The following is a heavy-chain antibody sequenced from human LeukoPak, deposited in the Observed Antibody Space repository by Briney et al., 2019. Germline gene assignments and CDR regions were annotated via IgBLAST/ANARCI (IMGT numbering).Heavy chain of an antibody. CDR2: IWYDGSNK. D-gene: IGHD5-18*01. J-gene: IGHJ4*02. V-gene: IGHV3-33*01. CDR1: GFTFSSYG. Sequence: GGSLRLSCAASGFTFSSYGMHWVRQAPGKGLEWVAVIWYDGSNKYYADSVKGRFTISRDNSKNTLYLQMNSLRAEDTAVYYCAREAVDTAMVTGRLYYFDYWGQGTLVTVSS. CDR3: AREAVDTAMVTGRLYYFDY.